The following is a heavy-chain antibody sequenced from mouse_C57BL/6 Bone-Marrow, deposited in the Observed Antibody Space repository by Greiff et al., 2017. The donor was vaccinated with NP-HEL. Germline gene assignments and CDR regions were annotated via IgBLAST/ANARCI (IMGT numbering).Heavy chain of an antibody. D-gene: IGHD3-3*01. CDR2: INPYNGGT. Sequence: VQLQQSGPVLVKPGASVKMSCKASGYTFTDYYMNWVKQSHGKSLEWIGVINPYNGGTSYNQKFKGKATLTVDKSSSTAYMELNSLTSEDAAVYYCASQLTLDYWGQGTTLTVSS. V-gene: IGHV1-19*01. CDR3: ASQLTLDY. CDR1: GYTFTDYY. J-gene: IGHJ2*01.